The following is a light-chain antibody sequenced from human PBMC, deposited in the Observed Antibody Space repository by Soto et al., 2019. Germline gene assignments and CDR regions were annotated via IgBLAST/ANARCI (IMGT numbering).Light chain of an antibody. J-gene: IGLJ2*01. CDR2: EVT. Sequence: QSALTQPPSASGSLGQSVTISCTGTSGDVGHYNYVSWYQQQPGKAPQLMIYEVTKRPSGVPDRFSGSKSGNTASLTVSGLQAEDEADYFCSSYVDTFSVIFGGGTQLTVL. V-gene: IGLV2-8*01. CDR1: SGDVGHYNY. CDR3: SSYVDTFSVI.